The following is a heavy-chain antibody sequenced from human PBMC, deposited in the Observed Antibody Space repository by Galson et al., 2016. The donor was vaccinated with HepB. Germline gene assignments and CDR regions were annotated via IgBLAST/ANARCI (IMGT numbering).Heavy chain of an antibody. CDR1: GFTFSSFS. V-gene: IGHV3-48*02. Sequence: SLRLSCAVSGFTFSSFSMNWVRQAPGKGLEWVSYISSSSSTIYYADSVKGRFTISRDNAKNSLYLQMNSLRDEDTAAYYCAREIPSRGKSDYWGQGTLVTVSS. J-gene: IGHJ4*02. CDR3: AREIPSRGKSDY. D-gene: IGHD3-10*01. CDR2: ISSSSSTI.